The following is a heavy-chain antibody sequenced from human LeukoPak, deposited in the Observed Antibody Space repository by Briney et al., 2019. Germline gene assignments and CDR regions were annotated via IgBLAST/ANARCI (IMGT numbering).Heavy chain of an antibody. Sequence: SETLSLTCAVSGGSISSGGYSWSWIRQPPGKGLEWIGYIYHSGSTYYNPSLKSRVTISVDRYKNQFSLKLSSVTAADTAVYYCARGHGQWSYYGSGSYPPGPNWFDPWGQGTLVTVSS. CDR3: ARGHGQWSYYGSGSYPPGPNWFDP. CDR1: GGSISSGGYS. D-gene: IGHD3-10*01. J-gene: IGHJ5*02. V-gene: IGHV4-30-2*01. CDR2: IYHSGST.